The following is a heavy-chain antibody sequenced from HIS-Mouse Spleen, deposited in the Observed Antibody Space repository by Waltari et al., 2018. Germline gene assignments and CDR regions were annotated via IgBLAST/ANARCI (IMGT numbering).Heavy chain of an antibody. CDR3: ARDSGSSLGVWFDP. J-gene: IGHJ5*02. V-gene: IGHV1-2*02. Sequence: QVQLVQSGAEVKKPGASVKVSCKASGYTFTGYYMHWGRQAPGQGLEWMRWHNTKSGGTNYARKFQRRVTMTRDTSISTAYMELSRLRSDDTAVYYCARDSGSSLGVWFDPWGQGTLVTVSS. CDR2: HNTKSGGT. CDR1: GYTFTGYY. D-gene: IGHD3-10*01.